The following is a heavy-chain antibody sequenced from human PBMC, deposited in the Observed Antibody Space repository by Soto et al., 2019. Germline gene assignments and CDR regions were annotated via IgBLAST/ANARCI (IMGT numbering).Heavy chain of an antibody. J-gene: IGHJ5*02. D-gene: IGHD6-6*01. CDR2: IIPIFGTA. V-gene: IGHV1-69*05. Sequence: SVKVSCKASGGTFSSYAISWVRQAPGQGLEWMGGIIPIFGTANYAQKFQGRVTMTTDASTSTAYMELRSLRSDDTAVYYCARDRPLLDPWGQGTLVTGSS. CDR1: GGTFSSYA. CDR3: ARDRPLLDP.